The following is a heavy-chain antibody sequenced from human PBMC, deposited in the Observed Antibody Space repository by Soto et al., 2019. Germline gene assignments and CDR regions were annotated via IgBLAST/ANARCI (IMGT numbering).Heavy chain of an antibody. D-gene: IGHD3-22*01. CDR1: GFTFSSYS. Sequence: GGSLRLSCAASGFTFSSYSMNWVRQAPGKGLEWVSSISSSSSYIYYADSVKGRFTISRDNAKNSLYLQMNSLRAEDTAVYYCARDRGHYYDSSGYCAFDIWGQGTMVTVSS. V-gene: IGHV3-21*01. CDR2: ISSSSSYI. CDR3: ARDRGHYYDSSGYCAFDI. J-gene: IGHJ3*02.